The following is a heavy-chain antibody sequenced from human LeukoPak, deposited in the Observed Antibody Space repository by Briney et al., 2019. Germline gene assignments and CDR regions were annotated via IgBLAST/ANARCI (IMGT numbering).Heavy chain of an antibody. D-gene: IGHD2-15*01. CDR2: INPNSGGT. V-gene: IGHV1-2*06. CDR1: GYTFTAYY. Sequence: ASVKVSCKASGYTFTAYYMYWVRQAPGQGLECMGRINPNSGGTNYAQKFQGRVTMTRDTSISTAYMELSRLRSDDTAVYYCASRDIEELPYRAVDYWGQGTLVTVSS. CDR3: ASRDIEELPYRAVDY. J-gene: IGHJ4*02.